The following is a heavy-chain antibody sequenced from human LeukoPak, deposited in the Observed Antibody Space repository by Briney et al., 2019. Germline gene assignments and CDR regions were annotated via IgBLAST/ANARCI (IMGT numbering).Heavy chain of an antibody. V-gene: IGHV3-49*03. Sequence: GGSLRLSCTASGFTFGDYAMSWFRQAPGKGLEWAGFIRSKAYGGTTEYAASVKGRFTISRDDSKSIAYLQMNSLKTEDTAVYYCTRNARYGDYGGGFDYWGQGTLVTVSS. D-gene: IGHD4-17*01. CDR3: TRNARYGDYGGGFDY. J-gene: IGHJ4*02. CDR1: GFTFGDYA. CDR2: IRSKAYGGTT.